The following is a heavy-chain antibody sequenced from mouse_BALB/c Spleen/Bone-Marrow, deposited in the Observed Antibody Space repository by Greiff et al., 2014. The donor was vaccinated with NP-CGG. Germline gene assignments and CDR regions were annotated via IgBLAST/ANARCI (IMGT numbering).Heavy chain of an antibody. Sequence: EVKLVESGAELVRPGALVKLSCKASGFNIKDYYMHWVKQRPEQGLEWIGWIDPENGNTIYDPKFQGKASITADTSSNTAYLQLSSLTSEDTAVYYCASGYCGSSPYWYFDVWGAGTTVTVSS. CDR3: ASGYCGSSPYWYFDV. CDR2: IDPENGNT. D-gene: IGHD1-1*01. CDR1: GFNIKDYY. J-gene: IGHJ1*01. V-gene: IGHV14-1*02.